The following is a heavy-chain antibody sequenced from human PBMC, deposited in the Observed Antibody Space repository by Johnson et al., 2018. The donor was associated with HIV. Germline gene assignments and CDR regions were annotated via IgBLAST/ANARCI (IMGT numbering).Heavy chain of an antibody. CDR3: AREALPRGLQSSFGGAFDI. D-gene: IGHD4-23*01. J-gene: IGHJ3*02. Sequence: MQLVESGGGLVHPGGSLRLSCAASGFTVSSNYMSWVRQAPGKGLEWVSVIYSGGTTYYADSVKGRFTISRDTSENTVYLQMNSLRAEDTAVYYCAREALPRGLQSSFGGAFDIRGQGTMVTVSS. V-gene: IGHV3-66*01. CDR1: GFTVSSNY. CDR2: IYSGGTT.